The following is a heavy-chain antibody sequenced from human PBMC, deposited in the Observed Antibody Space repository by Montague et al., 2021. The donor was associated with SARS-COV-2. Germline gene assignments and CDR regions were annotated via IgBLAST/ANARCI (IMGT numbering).Heavy chain of an antibody. J-gene: IGHJ4*02. D-gene: IGHD3-9*01. Sequence: PALVKPTQTLTLTCTFSGFSLGTSGMRASRIRQPPGKALEWLARXDWDDDKFYSTFLKTRLTISKDTSKNQVVLTMTNMDPVDTATYYCARSYYDILTAYYTPFDYWGQGTLVTVSS. V-gene: IGHV2-70*04. CDR2: XDWDDDK. CDR1: GFSLGTSGMR. CDR3: ARSYYDILTAYYTPFDY.